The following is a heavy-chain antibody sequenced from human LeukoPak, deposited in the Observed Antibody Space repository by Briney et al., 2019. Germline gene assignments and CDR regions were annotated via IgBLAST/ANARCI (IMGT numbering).Heavy chain of an antibody. V-gene: IGHV1-18*01. J-gene: IGHJ4*02. CDR2: TSAYNGNT. CDR1: GYTFTSYG. Sequence: ASVKVSCKASGYTFTSYGISWVRQAPGQGLEWMGWTSAYNGNTNYAQKLQGRVTMTTDTSTSTAYMELRSLRSDDTAVYYCARDPTVTGEVDYWGQGTLVTVSS. CDR3: ARDPTVTGEVDY. D-gene: IGHD4-17*01.